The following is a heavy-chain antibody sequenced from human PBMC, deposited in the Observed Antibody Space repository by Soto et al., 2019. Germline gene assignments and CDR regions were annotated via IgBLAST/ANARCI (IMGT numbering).Heavy chain of an antibody. CDR2: IYYSGST. CDR1: GGSISSGGYY. CDR3: ARDGSGDGYNLGY. Sequence: QVQLQESGPGLVKPSQTLSLTCTVSGGSISSGGYYWSWIRQHPGKGLEWIGYIYYSGSTYYNPSLKSRVSISVDTSKNQFSLKLSSVTATDTAVYYCARDGSGDGYNLGYWGQGTLVTVSS. D-gene: IGHD5-12*01. V-gene: IGHV4-31*03. J-gene: IGHJ4*02.